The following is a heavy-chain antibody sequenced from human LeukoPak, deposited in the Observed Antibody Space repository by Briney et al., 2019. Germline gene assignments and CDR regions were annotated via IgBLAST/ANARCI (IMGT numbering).Heavy chain of an antibody. D-gene: IGHD3-3*01. Sequence: QTGGSLRLSCAASGFTFSSYAMSWVRQAPGKGLEWVSAISGSGGSTYYADSVKGRFTISRDNSKNTLYLQMNNLRAEDTAVYYCAKDSVTKYDFWSGPTYFVDYWGQGTLVTVSS. CDR1: GFTFSSYA. V-gene: IGHV3-23*01. J-gene: IGHJ4*02. CDR3: AKDSVTKYDFWSGPTYFVDY. CDR2: ISGSGGST.